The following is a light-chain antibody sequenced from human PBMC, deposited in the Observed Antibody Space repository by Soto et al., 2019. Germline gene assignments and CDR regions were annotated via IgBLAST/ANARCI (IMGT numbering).Light chain of an antibody. J-gene: IGLJ2*01. V-gene: IGLV2-8*01. CDR1: SSDVGGYNY. CDR2: EVN. CDR3: SSYTGSNKV. Sequence: QSALTQPPSASGSPGQSVTISCTGTSSDVGGYNYVSWYQQHPGKAPKLMIYEVNKRPSGVPDRFSGSKSGNTVSLTVSGLQAEDEADYYCSSYTGSNKVFGGGTQLTVL.